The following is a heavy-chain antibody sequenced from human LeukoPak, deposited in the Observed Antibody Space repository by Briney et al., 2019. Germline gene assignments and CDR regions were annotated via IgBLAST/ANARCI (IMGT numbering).Heavy chain of an antibody. CDR3: AHTLYRGSYYGDFDY. CDR1: GFSLSTSGVG. V-gene: IGHV2-5*01. J-gene: IGHJ4*02. D-gene: IGHD1-26*01. CDR2: IYWNDAK. Sequence: SGPTLVKPTQTLTLTCTFSGFSLSTSGVGVGWIRQPPGKAPEWLAVIYWNDAKRYIASLKSRLTVTKDTSKNQVVLTVTNVDPVDTATYYCAHTLYRGSYYGDFDYWGQGTLVTVSS.